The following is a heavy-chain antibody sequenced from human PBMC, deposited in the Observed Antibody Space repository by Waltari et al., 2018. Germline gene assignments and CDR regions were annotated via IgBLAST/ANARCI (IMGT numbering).Heavy chain of an antibody. J-gene: IGHJ4*02. Sequence: EVQLVESGGGLVKPGGSLRLSCAASGFTFSSYSMNWVRQAPGKGLEWVSSISSSSSYIYYADSVKGRFTISRDNAKNSLYLQMNSLRAEDTALYYCAKDRGYYDSSGQGYYFDYWGQGTLVTVSS. V-gene: IGHV3-21*04. CDR1: GFTFSSYS. D-gene: IGHD3-22*01. CDR2: ISSSSSYI. CDR3: AKDRGYYDSSGQGYYFDY.